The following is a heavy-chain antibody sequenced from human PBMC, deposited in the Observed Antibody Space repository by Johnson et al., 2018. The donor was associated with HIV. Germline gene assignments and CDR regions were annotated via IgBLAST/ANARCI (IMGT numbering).Heavy chain of an antibody. CDR3: STHSDFWRPDAFDI. V-gene: IGHV3-30-3*01. Sequence: QVQLVESGGGVVQPGRSLRLSCAASGFTFSSYAMHCVRQAPGKGLEWVAVISYDGSNKYYADFVKGRFTISRDNSKNTLYLQMNSLKTEDTAVYYCSTHSDFWRPDAFDIWGQGTMVTVSS. CDR2: ISYDGSNK. CDR1: GFTFSSYA. J-gene: IGHJ3*02. D-gene: IGHD3-3*01.